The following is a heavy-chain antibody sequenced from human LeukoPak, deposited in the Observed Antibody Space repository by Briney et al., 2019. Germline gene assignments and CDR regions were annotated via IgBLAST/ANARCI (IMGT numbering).Heavy chain of an antibody. Sequence: PGGSLRLSCAASGFTFSRYDMHWVRQATGKGLEWVSAIGTVGDPYYPGSVKGRFPISRENAKNSLYLQMNSLRAGDTAVYYCARGFLGDAFDIWGQGTMVTVSS. CDR3: ARGFLGDAFDI. J-gene: IGHJ3*02. V-gene: IGHV3-13*05. D-gene: IGHD3-3*01. CDR1: GFTFSRYD. CDR2: IGTVGDP.